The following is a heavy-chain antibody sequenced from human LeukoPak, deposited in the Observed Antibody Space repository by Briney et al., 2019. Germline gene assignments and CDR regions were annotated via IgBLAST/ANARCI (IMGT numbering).Heavy chain of an antibody. D-gene: IGHD4-23*01. Sequence: SETLSLTCTVSGGSISSGGYYWSWIRQHPGKGLEWIGYIYYSGSTYYNPPLKSRVTISVDTSKNQFSLKLSSVTAADTAVYYCARDYYGGPFDYWGQGTLVTVSS. CDR1: GGSISSGGYY. V-gene: IGHV4-31*03. CDR3: ARDYYGGPFDY. J-gene: IGHJ4*02. CDR2: IYYSGST.